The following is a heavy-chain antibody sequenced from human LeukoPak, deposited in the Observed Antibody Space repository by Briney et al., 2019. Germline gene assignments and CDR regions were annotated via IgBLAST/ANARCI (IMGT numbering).Heavy chain of an antibody. J-gene: IGHJ6*03. CDR2: IYSGGST. Sequence: GGSLRLSCAASGFTVSSNYMSWVRQAPGKGLEWVSVIYSGGSTYYADSVKGRFTLSRDNSKNTLYLQMNSLRAEDTAVYYCARTYYYGSGSYAPYYYMDVWGKGTTVTVSS. CDR3: ARTYYYGSGSYAPYYYMDV. CDR1: GFTVSSNY. V-gene: IGHV3-53*01. D-gene: IGHD3-10*01.